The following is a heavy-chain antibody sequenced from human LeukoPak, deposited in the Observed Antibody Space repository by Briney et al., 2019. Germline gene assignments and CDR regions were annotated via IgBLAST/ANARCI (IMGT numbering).Heavy chain of an antibody. D-gene: IGHD2-2*01. CDR1: GGSISTSHY. J-gene: IGHJ4*02. CDR3: ARQSCSSTSCYFSFGGAYEY. Sequence: SETLSLTCTISGGSISTSHYWGWIRQAPGKGLEWIGSISHSGCTYYNPSLKSRISISVDTSKNQFSLQLSSVTAADTAVYYCARQSCSSTSCYFSFGGAYEYWGQGTLVTVSS. V-gene: IGHV4-39*01. CDR2: ISHSGCT.